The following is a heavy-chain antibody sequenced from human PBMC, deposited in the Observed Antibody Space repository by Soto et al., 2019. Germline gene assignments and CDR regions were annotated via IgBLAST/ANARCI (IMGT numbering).Heavy chain of an antibody. CDR3: ARFARPGYSFRGRLHY. Sequence: GGSLRLSCAASGFTFGSFWMHWVRQAPGKGLVWVSRINSDESTINYADSVKGRFIVSRENAKNTLFLQMNSLRAEDTAVYYCARFARPGYSFRGRLHYLGRGTLVTGSA. CDR1: GFTFGSFW. V-gene: IGHV3-74*01. J-gene: IGHJ1*01. D-gene: IGHD4-4*01. CDR2: INSDESTI.